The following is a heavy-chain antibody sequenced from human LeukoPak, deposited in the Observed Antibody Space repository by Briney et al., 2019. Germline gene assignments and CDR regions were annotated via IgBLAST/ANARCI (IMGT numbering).Heavy chain of an antibody. CDR1: GDSMSSSNW. V-gene: IGHV4-4*02. D-gene: IGHD5-12*01. J-gene: IGHJ4*02. CDR2: NYHTGNT. Sequence: PSETLSLTCAVSGDSMSSSNWWSWVRQPPGKGLEWIGENYHTGNTNYSPSLKGRVTISADKSKNQFSLNVTSVTAADTAVYYCVRGGGSEVCDYWGQGTLVTVSS. CDR3: VRGGGSEVCDY.